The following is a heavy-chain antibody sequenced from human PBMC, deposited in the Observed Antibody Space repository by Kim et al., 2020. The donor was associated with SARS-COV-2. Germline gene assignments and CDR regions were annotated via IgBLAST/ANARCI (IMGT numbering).Heavy chain of an antibody. CDR2: IWYDGSNK. V-gene: IGHV3-33*01. Sequence: GGSLRLSCAASGFTFSSYGMHWVRQAPGKGLEWVAVIWYDGSNKYYADSVKGRFTISRDNSKNTLYLQMNSLRAEDTAVYYCARDPNPYGDYVFDPWGQGTLVTVSS. D-gene: IGHD4-17*01. CDR1: GFTFSSYG. CDR3: ARDPNPYGDYVFDP. J-gene: IGHJ5*02.